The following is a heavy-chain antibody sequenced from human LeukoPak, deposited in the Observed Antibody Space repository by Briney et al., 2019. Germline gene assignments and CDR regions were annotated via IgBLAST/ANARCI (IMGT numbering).Heavy chain of an antibody. Sequence: AASVKVSCKASGYTITGYYMHWVRQAPGQGLEWMGWINPNSGGTNYAQKFQGRVTMTRDTSISTAYMELSRLRSDDTAVYYCARDRWIGSGSYRHWGQGTLVTVSS. D-gene: IGHD3-10*01. CDR3: ARDRWIGSGSYRH. CDR2: INPNSGGT. V-gene: IGHV1-2*02. CDR1: GYTITGYY. J-gene: IGHJ4*02.